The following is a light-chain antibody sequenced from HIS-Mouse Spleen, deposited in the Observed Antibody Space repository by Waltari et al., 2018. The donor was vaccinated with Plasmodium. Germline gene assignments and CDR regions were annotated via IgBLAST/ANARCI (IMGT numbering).Light chain of an antibody. CDR2: DAS. V-gene: IGKV1-33*01. J-gene: IGKJ3*01. CDR3: QQYDNLPPLFT. Sequence: DIQMTQSPSSLSSSVGDSVTITCQASQDISNYLNWYQQKPGKAPKLLIYDASNLETGVPSRFSGSGSGTDFTFTISSLQPEDIATYYCQQYDNLPPLFTFGPGIKVDIK. CDR1: QDISNY.